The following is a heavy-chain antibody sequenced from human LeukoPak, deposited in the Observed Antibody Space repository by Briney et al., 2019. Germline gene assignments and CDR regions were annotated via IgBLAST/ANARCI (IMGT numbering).Heavy chain of an antibody. J-gene: IGHJ4*02. Sequence: SETLSLTCAVSGGSISSSNWWGWVRQPPGQGLEWIGEIYHSGSTNYNPSLKSRVTISVDTSKNQFSLKLSSVTAAVTAVYYCARAADTAMASRVFHDYWGQGTLVTVSS. V-gene: IGHV4-4*02. CDR1: GGSISSSNW. CDR3: ARAADTAMASRVFHDY. D-gene: IGHD5-18*01. CDR2: IYHSGST.